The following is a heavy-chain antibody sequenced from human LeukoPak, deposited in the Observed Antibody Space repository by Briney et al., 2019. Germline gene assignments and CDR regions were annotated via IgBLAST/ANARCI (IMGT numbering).Heavy chain of an antibody. V-gene: IGHV5-51*01. CDR1: GCSFTSYR. CDR3: ARSFALEWYPDY. D-gene: IGHD3-3*01. J-gene: IGHJ4*02. Sequence: GESLMFSRKGSGCSFTSYRIGWVRKMPGKGLGCMGDIYPGDADTRYSPSFQGQVTISADKYISTAYLQWSRLKASDTAMYYCARSFALEWYPDYWGQGTLVTVSS. CDR2: IYPGDADT.